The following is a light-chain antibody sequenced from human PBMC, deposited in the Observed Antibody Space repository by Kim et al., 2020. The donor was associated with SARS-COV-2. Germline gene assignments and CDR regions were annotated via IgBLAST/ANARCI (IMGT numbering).Light chain of an antibody. CDR1: NNNVGYPG. J-gene: IGLJ3*02. Sequence: QAATLPCTGKNNNVGYPGVVWLHQDQSHPPKLLSYRDNSRPSDISERFSASRSGNTAFLTITGLQPEDEGDYYCSAWDGRLDIWMFGGGTQLTVL. V-gene: IGLV10-54*04. CDR2: RDN. CDR3: SAWDGRLDIWM.